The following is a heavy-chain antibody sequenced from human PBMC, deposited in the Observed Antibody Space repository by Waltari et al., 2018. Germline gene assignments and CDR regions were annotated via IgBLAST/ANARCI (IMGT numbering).Heavy chain of an antibody. J-gene: IGHJ4*02. V-gene: IGHV4-59*11. CDR1: GGSISSQY. CDR2: IYYSRST. CDR3: ARADTFLGYCSGGSCYSGFDF. D-gene: IGHD2-15*01. Sequence: QVQLQESGPGLVKPSETLSLTCTVSGGSISSQYWSWIRQPQGKGLEWIGYIYYSRSTNYSPSLKSRVTISVDTSKNQFSLKLSSLTAADTAVYYCARADTFLGYCSGGSCYSGFDFWGQGTLVTVSS.